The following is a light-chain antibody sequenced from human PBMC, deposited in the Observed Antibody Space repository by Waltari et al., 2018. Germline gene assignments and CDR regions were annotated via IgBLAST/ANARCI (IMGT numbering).Light chain of an antibody. J-gene: IGKJ4*01. CDR2: GAS. CDR1: QSVGKNY. Sequence: EIVLTQSPGTLSLSPGERATIAYRASQSVGKNYLAWFQQKPGQAPRLLIHGASNGAPGIPDRFSGSGSGTDFTLTISRLEPEDCAVYYCHQYASSPRTFVGGTAVEIK. V-gene: IGKV3-20*01. CDR3: HQYASSPRT.